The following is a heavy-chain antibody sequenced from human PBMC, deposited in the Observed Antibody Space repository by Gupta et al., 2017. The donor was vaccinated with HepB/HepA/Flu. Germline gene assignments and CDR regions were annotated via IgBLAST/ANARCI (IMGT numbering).Heavy chain of an antibody. CDR2: MNQHGSVI. CDR3: SRDTFGPYDY. J-gene: IGHJ4*02. D-gene: IGHD2/OR15-2a*01. CDR1: GFTVSSYW. Sequence: EVQLAESGGGLVQPGGSLRLSCAASGFTVSSYWMQWVRQAPGKGLVWVSRMNQHGSVINYADSVKGRFTISRDNTKNALYLQMNSLRAEDTAIYFCSRDTFGPYDYWGPGTLVTVSS. V-gene: IGHV3-74*01.